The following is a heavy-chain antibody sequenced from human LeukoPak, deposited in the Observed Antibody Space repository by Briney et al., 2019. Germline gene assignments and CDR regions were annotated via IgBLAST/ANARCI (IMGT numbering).Heavy chain of an antibody. J-gene: IGHJ4*02. D-gene: IGHD6-13*01. CDR2: IKEDGSEK. V-gene: IGHV3-7*01. Sequence: GGSLRLSCAASGFTFSNYWMNWVRQAPGKGLEWVANIKEDGSEKYYVDSVKGRFTISRDNAKNSLYLQMNSLRAEDTAIYYCTRGSSWAFDYWGQGTLVTVSS. CDR1: GFTFSNYW. CDR3: TRGSSWAFDY.